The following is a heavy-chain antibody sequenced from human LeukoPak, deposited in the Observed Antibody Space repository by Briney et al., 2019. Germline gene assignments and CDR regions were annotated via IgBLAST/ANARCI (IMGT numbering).Heavy chain of an antibody. D-gene: IGHD6-19*01. CDR2: IVRTITTT. J-gene: IGHJ4*02. Sequence: GGSLRLSCAASGFTFSRYDLSWVRQAPGKGLECVSTIVRTITTTYYADSVKGRFTISRDNSKNTLYLQMNSLRAEDTALYYCAKDSSSGWYAWDYWGQGTLVTVSS. CDR1: GFTFSRYD. V-gene: IGHV3-23*05. CDR3: AKDSSSGWYAWDY.